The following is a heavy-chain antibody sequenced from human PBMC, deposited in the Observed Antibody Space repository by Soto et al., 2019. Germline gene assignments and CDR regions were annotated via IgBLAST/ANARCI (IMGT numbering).Heavy chain of an antibody. D-gene: IGHD1-7*01. CDR2: INRSGST. Sequence: SETLSLTCAVYGGSFSGYYWSWIRQPPGKGLEWIGEINRSGSTNYNPSLKSRVTISVDTSKNQFSLKLSSVTAADTAVYYCAREEITGTTRGYNWFDPWGQGTLVTVSS. CDR1: GGSFSGYY. J-gene: IGHJ5*02. V-gene: IGHV4-34*01. CDR3: AREEITGTTRGYNWFDP.